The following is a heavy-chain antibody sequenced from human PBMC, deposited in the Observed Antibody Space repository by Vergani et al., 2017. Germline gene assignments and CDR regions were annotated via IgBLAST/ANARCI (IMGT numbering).Heavy chain of an antibody. J-gene: IGHJ5*02. CDR2: INHSGTT. Sequence: QVQLQQWGAGLLKPSETLSLTCAVYGGSFSGYYWSWIRQPPGKGLGWIGEINHSGTTNYNPSLKSRVTISVDTSKNQFSLKLSSVTAADTAVYYCARHHCSSTSCPKKFKFDPWGQGTLVTVSS. CDR1: GGSFSGYY. V-gene: IGHV4-34*01. CDR3: ARHHCSSTSCPKKFKFDP. D-gene: IGHD2-2*01.